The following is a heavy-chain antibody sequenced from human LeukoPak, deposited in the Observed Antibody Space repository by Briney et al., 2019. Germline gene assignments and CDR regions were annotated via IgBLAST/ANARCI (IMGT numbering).Heavy chain of an antibody. Sequence: PSETLSLTCTVSGGSISSYYWSWIRQPPGKGLEWIGYIYYSGSTNYNPSLTSRVTISVDTSKNQFSLKLSSVTAADTAVYYCVCSRDSESDGYYYYMDVWGKGTTVTVSS. CDR3: VCSRDSESDGYYYYMDV. CDR2: IYYSGST. D-gene: IGHD2-15*01. J-gene: IGHJ6*03. CDR1: GGSISSYY. V-gene: IGHV4-59*01.